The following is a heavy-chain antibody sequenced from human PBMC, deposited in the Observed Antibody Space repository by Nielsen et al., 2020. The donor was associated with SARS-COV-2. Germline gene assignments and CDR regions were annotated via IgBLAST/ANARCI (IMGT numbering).Heavy chain of an antibody. V-gene: IGHV3-9*01. CDR2: ISWNSGSI. Sequence: SLKISCAASGFTFDDYAMQWVRQAPGKGLEWVSGISWNSGSIGYADSVKGRFTISRDNAKNSLYLQMNSLRAEDTALYYCAKVGGYDSYDYYGMDVWGQGTTVTVSS. CDR3: AKVGGYDSYDYYGMDV. CDR1: GFTFDDYA. D-gene: IGHD5-12*01. J-gene: IGHJ6*02.